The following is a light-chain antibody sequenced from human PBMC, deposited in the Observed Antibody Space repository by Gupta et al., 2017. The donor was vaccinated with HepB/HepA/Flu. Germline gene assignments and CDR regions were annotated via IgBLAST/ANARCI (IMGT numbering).Light chain of an antibody. V-gene: IGKV2D-29*01. Sequence: DIVMTQTPLSLSVTPGQPASISCKSSQSLLHSSGRTFFYWFLQKPGQPPQLLIYEVSNRFSGVPERLSGSGSGTDFTLKISRVEAEDAGVYYCMQSLQLPRTFGQGTKVEIK. CDR3: MQSLQLPRT. J-gene: IGKJ1*01. CDR2: EVS. CDR1: QSLLHSSGRTF.